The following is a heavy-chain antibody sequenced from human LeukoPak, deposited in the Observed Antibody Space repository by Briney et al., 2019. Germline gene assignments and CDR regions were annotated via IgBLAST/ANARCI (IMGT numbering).Heavy chain of an antibody. CDR3: ARDSSGHEY. Sequence: SETLSLTCTVSGGSISSSSYYWGWIRQPPGKGLEWIGSIYYSGSTYYNPSLKSRVTISADTSKNQFSLKLSSVTAADTAVYYCARDSSGHEYWGQGTLVTVSS. CDR2: IYYSGST. J-gene: IGHJ4*02. V-gene: IGHV4-39*07. CDR1: GGSISSSSYY. D-gene: IGHD3-22*01.